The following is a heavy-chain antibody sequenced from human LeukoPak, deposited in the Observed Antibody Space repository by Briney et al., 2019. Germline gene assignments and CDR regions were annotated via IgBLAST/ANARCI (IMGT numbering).Heavy chain of an antibody. CDR2: IYYSGST. D-gene: IGHD4-17*01. CDR3: ARVGYGDYLGAFDI. Sequence: SETLSLTWTVSGGSISSYYWSWIRQPPGKGLEWIGYIYYSGSTNYNPSLKSRVTISVDTSKNQFSLKLSSVTAADTAVYYCARVGYGDYLGAFDIWGQGTMVTVSS. V-gene: IGHV4-59*12. J-gene: IGHJ3*02. CDR1: GGSISSYY.